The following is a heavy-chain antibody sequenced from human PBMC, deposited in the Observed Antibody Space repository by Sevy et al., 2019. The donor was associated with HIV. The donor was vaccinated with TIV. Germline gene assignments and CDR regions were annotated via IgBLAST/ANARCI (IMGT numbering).Heavy chain of an antibody. D-gene: IGHD3-22*01. J-gene: IGHJ4*02. Sequence: ASVKVSCKVSGYTLTGLSMHWVRQAPGKGLEWMGSFDPEDGETIYAQNFQGRVTMTEDTPTDTAYMELSSLRSEDTAVYFCATTKDYYDSSGCPFDYWGQGTLVTVSS. CDR2: FDPEDGET. V-gene: IGHV1-24*01. CDR3: ATTKDYYDSSGCPFDY. CDR1: GYTLTGLS.